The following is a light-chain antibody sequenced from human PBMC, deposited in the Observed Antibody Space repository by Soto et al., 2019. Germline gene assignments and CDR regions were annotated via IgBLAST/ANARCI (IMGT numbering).Light chain of an antibody. CDR2: AAS. CDR3: QQSYSTPPT. Sequence: DIQITQTPSTLSASVGDRVTITCRASQSISSYLNWYQQKPGKAPKLLIYAASSLQSGVPSRFSGSGSGTDFTLTISSLQPEDFATYYCQQSYSTPPTFGQGTNVDVK. V-gene: IGKV1-39*01. J-gene: IGKJ1*01. CDR1: QSISSY.